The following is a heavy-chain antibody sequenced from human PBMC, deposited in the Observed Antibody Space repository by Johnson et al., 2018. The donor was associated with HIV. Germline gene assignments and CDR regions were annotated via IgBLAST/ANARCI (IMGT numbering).Heavy chain of an antibody. J-gene: IGHJ3*02. Sequence: SIIRWDGAITSYVDSVKGRFTISRDNSRNSLYLQMKSLRVEDTALYYCARAVTPFGDWEAFDIWGQGTMVTVSS. V-gene: IGHV3-43D*03. D-gene: IGHD3-10*01. CDR2: IRWDGAIT. CDR3: ARAVTPFGDWEAFDI.